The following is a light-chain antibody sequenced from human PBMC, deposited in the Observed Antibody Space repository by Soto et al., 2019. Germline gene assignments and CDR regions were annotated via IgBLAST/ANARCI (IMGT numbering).Light chain of an antibody. J-gene: IGLJ2*01. V-gene: IGLV2-14*01. CDR1: SSDVGAYNF. CDR3: SSYTSSSTVV. CDR2: EVT. Sequence: QLVLTQPASVSGSPGQSITISCTGTSSDVGAYNFVSWYQQHPGKAPKLMIYEVTKRPSGVSNRFSGSKSGNTASLTISGLQAEDEADYYCSSYTSSSTVVFGGGTKVTVL.